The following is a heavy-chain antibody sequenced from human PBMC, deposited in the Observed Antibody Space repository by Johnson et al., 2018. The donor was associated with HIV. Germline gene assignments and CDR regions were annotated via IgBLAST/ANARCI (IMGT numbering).Heavy chain of an antibody. CDR3: ARGKYSGSFTSPDAFDI. CDR2: ISYDGSNK. V-gene: IGHV3-30-3*01. D-gene: IGHD1-26*01. CDR1: GFTVSSNY. Sequence: QVQLVESGGGLIQPGGSLRLSCAASGFTVSSNYMSWVRQAPGKGLEWVAVISYDGSNKYYADSVKGRFTISRDNSKNTLYLQMNSLRAEDTAVYYCARGKYSGSFTSPDAFDIWGQGTMVTVSS. J-gene: IGHJ3*02.